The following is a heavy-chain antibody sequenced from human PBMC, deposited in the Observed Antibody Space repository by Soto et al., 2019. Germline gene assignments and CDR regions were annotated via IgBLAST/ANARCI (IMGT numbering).Heavy chain of an antibody. V-gene: IGHV1-3*01. CDR1: GYTFTSYA. J-gene: IGHJ5*02. Sequence: ASVKVSCKASGYTFTSYAMHWVRQAPGQRLEWMGWINAGNGNTKYSQKFQGRVTMTRDTSASTAYMELRSLRSDDTAVYYCARTSGLTDSSAYYNCFDPWGQATLVTVPQ. CDR3: ARTSGLTDSSAYYNCFDP. CDR2: INAGNGNT. D-gene: IGHD3-22*01.